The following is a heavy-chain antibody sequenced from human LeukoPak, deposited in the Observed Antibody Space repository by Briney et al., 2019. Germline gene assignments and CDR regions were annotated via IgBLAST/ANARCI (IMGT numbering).Heavy chain of an antibody. J-gene: IGHJ4*02. CDR3: VKDCGLGGSRDY. CDR2: IPFSGRDE. Sequence: GVSLRLSCATFGFSLESYGLHWVRQAPGKGLEWVTFIPFSGRDENYADSVRGRFTISRDNSKNMVYLQMNSLRPDDTGIYYCVKDCGLGGSRDYWGQGTLVTVSS. CDR1: GFSLESYG. D-gene: IGHD1-26*01. V-gene: IGHV3-30*02.